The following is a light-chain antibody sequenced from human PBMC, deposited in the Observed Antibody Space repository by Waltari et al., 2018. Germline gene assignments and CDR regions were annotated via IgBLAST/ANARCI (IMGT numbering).Light chain of an antibody. CDR1: TSDLGGYNY. CDR2: DVT. CDR3: CSFTSSSTWV. V-gene: IGLV2-14*03. J-gene: IGLJ3*02. Sequence: QSALTQSASVSGSLGQSITMSCTGTTSDLGGYNYVSWYQQHPGKAPKLILYDVTSRPPGVSNRVSGSKSGNTASLTISGLQAEDEADYYCCSFTSSSTWVFGGGTKLTVL.